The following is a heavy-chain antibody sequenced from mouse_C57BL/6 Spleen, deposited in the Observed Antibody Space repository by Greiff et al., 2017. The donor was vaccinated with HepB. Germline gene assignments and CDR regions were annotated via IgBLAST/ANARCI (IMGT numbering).Heavy chain of an antibody. Sequence: VQLQQSGAELARPGASVKLSCKASGYTFTSYGISWVKQRTGQGLEWIGEIYPRSGNTYYNEKFKGKATLTADNSSSTVYIELRSLTSDDSAVYFCAREEAYWGQGTLVTVAA. J-gene: IGHJ3*01. V-gene: IGHV1-81*01. CDR2: IYPRSGNT. CDR1: GYTFTSYG. CDR3: AREEAY.